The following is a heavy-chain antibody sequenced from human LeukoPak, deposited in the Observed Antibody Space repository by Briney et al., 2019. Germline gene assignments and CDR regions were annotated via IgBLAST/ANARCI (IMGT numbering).Heavy chain of an antibody. CDR3: ARDIRSGGNLDYFDY. CDR2: IYYSGNT. CDR1: GGSISSYY. D-gene: IGHD4-23*01. J-gene: IGHJ4*02. Sequence: SETLSLTCTVSGGSISSYYWSWIRQPPGKGLEWIGYIYYSGNTNYNPSLKSRVTISVDTSKNQFSLKLSSVTAADTAVYYCARDIRSGGNLDYFDYWGQGTLVTVSS. V-gene: IGHV4-59*01.